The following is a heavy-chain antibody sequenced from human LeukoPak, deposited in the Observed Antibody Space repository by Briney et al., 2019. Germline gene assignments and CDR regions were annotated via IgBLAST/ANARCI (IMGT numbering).Heavy chain of an antibody. CDR3: ASQGSSGSPSY. CDR2: ISSSSYT. CDR1: GFTFSDYY. D-gene: IGHD6-19*01. V-gene: IGHV3-11*06. Sequence: PGGSLRLSCAASGFTFSDYYMSWIRQAPGKGLEWVSYISSSSYTNYADSVKGRFTISRDNAKNSLYLQMNSLRAEDTAVYYCASQGSSGSPSYWGQGTLVTVSS. J-gene: IGHJ4*02.